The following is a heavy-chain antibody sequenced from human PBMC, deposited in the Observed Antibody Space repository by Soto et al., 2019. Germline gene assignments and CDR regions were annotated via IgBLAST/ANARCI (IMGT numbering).Heavy chain of an antibody. CDR2: ISAYNGNT. J-gene: IGHJ3*02. D-gene: IGHD2-2*01. Sequence: ASVKVSCKASGYTFTSYCISWVRQAPGQGLEWMGWISAYNGNTNYAQKLQGRVTMTTDTSTSTAYMELRSLRSDDTAVYYCARDKVVPLGDIVVVPAAKGYDAFDIWGQGTMVTVSS. CDR1: GYTFTSYC. V-gene: IGHV1-18*01. CDR3: ARDKVVPLGDIVVVPAAKGYDAFDI.